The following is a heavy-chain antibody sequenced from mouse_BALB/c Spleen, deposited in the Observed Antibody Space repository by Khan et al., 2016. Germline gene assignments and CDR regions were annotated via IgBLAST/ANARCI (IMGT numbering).Heavy chain of an antibody. CDR2: LSYSGST. Sequence: EVQLQESGPGLVKPSQSLSLTCTVTGYSITSDYAWNWIRQFPGNKLEWMGYLSYSGSTSYNPSLKSRISITRDTSKNQFFLQLNSVTTEDTATYYCASHTVVEGYFDYWGQGTTLTVSS. CDR3: ASHTVVEGYFDY. V-gene: IGHV3-2*02. J-gene: IGHJ2*01. CDR1: GYSITSDYA. D-gene: IGHD1-1*01.